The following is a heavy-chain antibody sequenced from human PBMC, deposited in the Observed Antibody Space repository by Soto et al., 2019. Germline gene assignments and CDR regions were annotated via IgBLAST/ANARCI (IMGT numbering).Heavy chain of an antibody. D-gene: IGHD4-17*01. CDR3: ARRTVGWYFDL. J-gene: IGHJ2*01. CDR1: GFTFSIYA. CDR2: ISGSGGST. Sequence: EVQLLESGGGLVQPGGSLRLSCAASGFTFSIYAMNWVHQAPGKGLEWVPVISGSGGSTYYADSVKGRFTISRDNSKNTLYLQMNSLRAEDTAVYYCARRTVGWYFDLWGRGTLVTVSS. V-gene: IGHV3-23*01.